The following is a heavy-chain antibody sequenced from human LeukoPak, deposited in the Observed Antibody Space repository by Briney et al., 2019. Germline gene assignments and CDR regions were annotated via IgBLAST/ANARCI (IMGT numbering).Heavy chain of an antibody. Sequence: PSETLSLTCAVYGGSFSGYYWGWIRQPPGKGLEWIGSIYHGGSTYYNPSLKSRVTMSVDTSKNQFSLKLTSVTAADTAVYYCARVRLWFGDHLDDYWGQGTLVTVSS. D-gene: IGHD3-10*01. CDR1: GGSFSGYY. J-gene: IGHJ4*02. V-gene: IGHV4-38-2*01. CDR2: IYHGGST. CDR3: ARVRLWFGDHLDDY.